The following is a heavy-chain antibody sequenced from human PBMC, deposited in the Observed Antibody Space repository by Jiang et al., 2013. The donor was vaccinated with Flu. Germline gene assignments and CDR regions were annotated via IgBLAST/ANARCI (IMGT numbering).Heavy chain of an antibody. V-gene: IGHV1-46*01. D-gene: IGHD6-13*01. CDR1: GYTFTNHY. Sequence: SGAEVKKPGASVKVSCTASGYTFTNHYMHWVRQAPGQGLEWMGIINPSGGSTTYAQKFQGRVTMTRDTSTSTVYMELSSLRSEDTAVYYCARGIAAAGNYYYYGMDVWGKGTTVIVSS. CDR3: ARGIAAAGNYYYYGMDV. J-gene: IGHJ6*04. CDR2: INPSGGST.